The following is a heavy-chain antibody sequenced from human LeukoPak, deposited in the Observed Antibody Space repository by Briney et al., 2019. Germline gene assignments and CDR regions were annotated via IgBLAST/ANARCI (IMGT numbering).Heavy chain of an antibody. Sequence: PGGSLRLSCAASGFTFSNAWMSWVRQAPGEGLEWVGRIKSKTDGGTTDYAAPVKGRFTISRDDSKNTLYLQMNSLKTEDTAVYYCTTERNVVVPAAIRPDAFDIWGQGTMVTVSS. CDR3: TTERNVVVPAAIRPDAFDI. D-gene: IGHD2-2*02. V-gene: IGHV3-15*01. CDR2: IKSKTDGGTT. J-gene: IGHJ3*02. CDR1: GFTFSNAW.